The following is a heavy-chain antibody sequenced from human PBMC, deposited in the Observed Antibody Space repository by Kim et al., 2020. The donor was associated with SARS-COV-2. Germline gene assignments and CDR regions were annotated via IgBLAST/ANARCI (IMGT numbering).Heavy chain of an antibody. V-gene: IGHV1-58*01. CDR2: IVVGSGNT. CDR1: GFTFTSSA. Sequence: SVKVSCKASGFTFTSSAVQWVRQARGQRLEWIGWIVVGSGNTDYAQKFQERVTITRDMSTSTAYMELSSLRSEDTAVYYCAADIISGYAFDYWGQGTLVTVSS. CDR3: AADIISGYAFDY. J-gene: IGHJ4*02. D-gene: IGHD5-12*01.